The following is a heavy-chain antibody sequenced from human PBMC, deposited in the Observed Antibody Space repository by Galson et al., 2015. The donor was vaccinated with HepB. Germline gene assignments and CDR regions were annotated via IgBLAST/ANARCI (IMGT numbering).Heavy chain of an antibody. CDR2: IYWDDSK. D-gene: IGHD3-16*01. CDR3: APRRDPYFASTGLWGGDWNFDL. J-gene: IGHJ2*01. V-gene: IGHV2-5*02. CDR1: GLSLTTSGVT. Sequence: PALVKPTQTLTLTCSFSGLSLTTSGVTVAWVRQPPGKALEWLAHIYWDDSKRYSPSLENRLTITQDTSQNQVVFTMTNMAPVDTATYYLAPRRDPYFASTGLWGGDWNFDLWGRGTLVTVSS.